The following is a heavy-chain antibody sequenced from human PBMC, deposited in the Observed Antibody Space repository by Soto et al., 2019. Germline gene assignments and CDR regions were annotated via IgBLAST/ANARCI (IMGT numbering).Heavy chain of an antibody. V-gene: IGHV1-69*06. J-gene: IGHJ6*04. CDR3: ARDRGDIVVVPAARESYYYGMDV. Sequence: QVQLVQSGAEVKKPGSSVKVSCKASGGTFSSYAISWVRQAPGQGLEWMGGIIPIFGTANYAQKFQGRVTITEDKSTSTAYMELSSLRSEDTAVYYCARDRGDIVVVPAARESYYYGMDVWGEGTTVTVSS. CDR2: IIPIFGTA. D-gene: IGHD2-2*01. CDR1: GGTFSSYA.